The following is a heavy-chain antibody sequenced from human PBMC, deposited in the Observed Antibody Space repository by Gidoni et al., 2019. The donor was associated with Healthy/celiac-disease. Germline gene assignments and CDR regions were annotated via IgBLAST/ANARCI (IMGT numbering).Heavy chain of an antibody. CDR1: GFPFSSYD. CDR2: IGTAGDT. Sequence: EVQLVESGGGLVQPGGSLRLSCAVSGFPFSSYDMLWVRQATGKGLEWVSAIGTAGDTYYPGSVKGRFTISRENAKNSLYLQMNSLRAGDTAVYYCARGQMSYYDSSGYPHDAFDIWGQGTMVTVSS. J-gene: IGHJ3*02. CDR3: ARGQMSYYDSSGYPHDAFDI. V-gene: IGHV3-13*01. D-gene: IGHD3-22*01.